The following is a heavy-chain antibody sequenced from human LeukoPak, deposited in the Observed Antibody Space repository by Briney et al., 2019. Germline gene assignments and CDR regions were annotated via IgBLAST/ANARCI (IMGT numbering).Heavy chain of an antibody. CDR3: ARDRIQLWFGPRNWFDP. D-gene: IGHD5-18*01. V-gene: IGHV1-3*01. J-gene: IGHJ5*02. CDR1: GYTFTSYA. CDR2: INAGNGNT. Sequence: ASVKVSCKASGYTFTSYAMHWVRQAPRQRLEWMGWINAGNGNTKYSQKFQGRVTITRDTSASTAYMELSSLRSEDTAVYYCARDRIQLWFGPRNWFDPWGQGTLVTVSS.